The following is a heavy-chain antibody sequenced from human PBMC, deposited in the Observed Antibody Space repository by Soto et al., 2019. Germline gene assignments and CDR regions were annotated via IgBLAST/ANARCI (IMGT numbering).Heavy chain of an antibody. Sequence: KPSETLSLTCSVSGGSISDNNYHWGWIRQPPGKGLEWMGSIYYRGNTYYNPSLRSRITISVDTSRNQFSLALSSVTAADTAVYFCARLRGGCPADLWGQGTLVTVSS. J-gene: IGHJ5*02. CDR1: GGSISDNNYH. V-gene: IGHV4-39*01. CDR2: IYYRGNT. CDR3: ARLRGGCPADL. D-gene: IGHD3-16*01.